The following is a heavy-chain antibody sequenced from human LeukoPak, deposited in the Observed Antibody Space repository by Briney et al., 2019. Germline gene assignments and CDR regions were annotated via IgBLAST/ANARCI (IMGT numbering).Heavy chain of an antibody. V-gene: IGHV1-69*13. Sequence: ASVKVSCKASGGTFSSYAISWVRQAPGQGLGWMGGIIPIFGTANYAQKFQGRVTITADESTSTAYMGLSSLRSEDTAVYYCARALYGDYELYFDYWGQGTLVTVSS. J-gene: IGHJ4*02. CDR2: IIPIFGTA. D-gene: IGHD4-17*01. CDR1: GGTFSSYA. CDR3: ARALYGDYELYFDY.